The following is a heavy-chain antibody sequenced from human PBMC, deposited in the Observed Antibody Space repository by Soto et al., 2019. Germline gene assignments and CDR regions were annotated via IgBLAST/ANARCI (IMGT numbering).Heavy chain of an antibody. CDR2: IYHSGRT. CDR1: GGSISRTTYS. Sequence: QLQLQESGPGLVKPSETLSLTCTVSGGSISRTTYSWGWIRQPPGKGLEWIGNIYHSGRTSYIPSLRSRVTISVDTSQNQFSLKLTSVTAADTAVYYCATYRAWGQGTLVTVSS. CDR3: ATYRA. J-gene: IGHJ5*02. D-gene: IGHD3-16*02. V-gene: IGHV4-39*01.